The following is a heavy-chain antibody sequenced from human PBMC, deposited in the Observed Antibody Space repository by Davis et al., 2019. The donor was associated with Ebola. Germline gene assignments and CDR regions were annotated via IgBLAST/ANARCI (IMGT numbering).Heavy chain of an antibody. CDR3: AADYDMWTGYYKTFDY. CDR1: GFTFSSYA. V-gene: IGHV3-23*01. CDR2: ISGSGGST. Sequence: GESLKISCAASGFTFSSYAMSWVRQAPGKGLEWVSAISGSGGSTYYADSVKGRFTISSDNSKNTLYLQMNSLRAEDTAVYYCAADYDMWTGYYKTFDYWGQGTLVTVSS. D-gene: IGHD3-9*01. J-gene: IGHJ4*02.